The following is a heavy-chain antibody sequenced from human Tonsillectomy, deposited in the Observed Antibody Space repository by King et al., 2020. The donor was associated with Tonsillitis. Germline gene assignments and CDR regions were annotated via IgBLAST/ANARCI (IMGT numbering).Heavy chain of an antibody. CDR3: ARSIAVCTAYMDV. CDR1: GFSFFSYG. CDR2: ISTNGGST. Sequence: QLVQSGGGLVQPGGSLRLSCAASGFSFFSYGMHWVRQAPGKGMEFGSGISTNGGSTYYSNSVKGRFTISRDNSKNTLFLQMGSLRAEDMAVYYCARSIAVCTAYMDVWGKGTTVTVSS. D-gene: IGHD2-8*02. V-gene: IGHV3-64*01. J-gene: IGHJ6*03.